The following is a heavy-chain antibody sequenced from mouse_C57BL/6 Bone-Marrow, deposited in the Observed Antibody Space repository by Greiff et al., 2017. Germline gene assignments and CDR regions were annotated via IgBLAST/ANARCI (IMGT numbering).Heavy chain of an antibody. CDR2: INPNNGGT. V-gene: IGHV1-18*01. Sequence: EVQLQQSGPELVKPGASVKIPCKASGYTFTDYNMDWVKQSHGKSLEWIGDINPNNGGTIYNQKFKGKATLTVDQSSSTAYMELRSLTSEDTAVYYCARYGYYGSSFDYWGQGTTLTVSS. D-gene: IGHD1-1*01. CDR1: GYTFTDYN. CDR3: ARYGYYGSSFDY. J-gene: IGHJ2*01.